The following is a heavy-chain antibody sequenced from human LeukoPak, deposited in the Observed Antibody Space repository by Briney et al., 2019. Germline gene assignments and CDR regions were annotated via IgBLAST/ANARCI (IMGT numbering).Heavy chain of an antibody. CDR3: ASRRHIPAAMWYYYYMDV. CDR2: IIPILGIA. CDR1: GGTFSSYA. V-gene: IGHV1-69*04. D-gene: IGHD2-2*01. Sequence: SVKVSCKASGGTFSSYAISWMRQAPGQGLEWMGRIIPILGIANYAQKFQGRVTITADKSTSTAYMELSSLRSEDTAVYYCASRRHIPAAMWYYYYMDVWGKGTTVTVSS. J-gene: IGHJ6*03.